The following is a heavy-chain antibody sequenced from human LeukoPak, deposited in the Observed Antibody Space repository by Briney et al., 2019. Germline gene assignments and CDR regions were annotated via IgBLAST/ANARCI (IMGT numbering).Heavy chain of an antibody. D-gene: IGHD1-7*01. J-gene: IGHJ5*02. CDR2: ISRTSESI. V-gene: IGHV3-21*01. CDR1: GFTFSSYS. CDR3: ARGATDTTRWFDP. Sequence: GGSLRLSCAASGFTFSSYSMSWVRQAPGKGLEWVSIISRTSESIFYADSVKGRFTISRDNAKNSLYLQMNGLRAEDTAAYYCARGATDTTRWFDPWGQGTLVTVSS.